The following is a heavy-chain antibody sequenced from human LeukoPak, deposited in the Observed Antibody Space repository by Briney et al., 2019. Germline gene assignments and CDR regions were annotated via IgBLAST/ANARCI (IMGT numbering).Heavy chain of an antibody. Sequence: ASVKVSCKASGYTFTSHGISWVRQAPGQGLEWMGIINPSGGSTSYAQKFQGRVTMTRDMSTSTVYMELSSLRSEDTAVYYCARDPATWGDAFDIWGQGTMVTVSS. CDR3: ARDPATWGDAFDI. CDR2: INPSGGST. J-gene: IGHJ3*02. CDR1: GYTFTSHG. V-gene: IGHV1-46*01. D-gene: IGHD7-27*01.